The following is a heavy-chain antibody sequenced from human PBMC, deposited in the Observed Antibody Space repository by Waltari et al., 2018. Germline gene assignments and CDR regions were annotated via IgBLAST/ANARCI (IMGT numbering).Heavy chain of an antibody. CDR1: SGSISTYY. V-gene: IGHV4-59*01. D-gene: IGHD2-15*01. J-gene: IGHJ4*02. CDR3: ARGMVVAAKVMYFDY. Sequence: QVQLQESGPGLVKLSETLSLTCTVSSGSISTYYWSWIRQSPGKGLEWIGHISYSGGTNNPSLRSRVTMSIDTSGKQFSLKLTSVTAADTAVYYCARGMVVAAKVMYFDYWGQGALVTVSS. CDR2: ISYSGGT.